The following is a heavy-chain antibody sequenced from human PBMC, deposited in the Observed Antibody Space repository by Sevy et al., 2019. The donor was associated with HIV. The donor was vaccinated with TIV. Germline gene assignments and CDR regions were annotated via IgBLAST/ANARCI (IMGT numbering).Heavy chain of an antibody. Sequence: GGSLRLSCTASEFIFSDYYMTWIRQAPGKGLEWVSWISNSGSDTDYADSVKGRFTMSRDNAKKSLYLQMSSLRAEDTAVYYCARESFVSPDAFDIWGQGTMVTVSS. CDR3: ARESFVSPDAFDI. V-gene: IGHV3-11*01. J-gene: IGHJ3*02. CDR2: ISNSGSDT. D-gene: IGHD3-10*01. CDR1: EFIFSDYY.